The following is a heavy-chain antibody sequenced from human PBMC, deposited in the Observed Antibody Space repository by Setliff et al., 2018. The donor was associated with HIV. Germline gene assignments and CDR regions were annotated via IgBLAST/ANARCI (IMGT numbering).Heavy chain of an antibody. Sequence: ASVKVSCKASGYTFTSYGISWVRQAPGQGLEWMGRISAYNGNTNYAQKLQGRVTMTTDTSTSTAYMELRSLRSDGTAVYYCARCMGRPDVSDYGDYVDYWGQGTLVTVSS. CDR3: ARCMGRPDVSDYGDYVDY. CDR2: ISAYNGNT. D-gene: IGHD4-17*01. J-gene: IGHJ4*02. CDR1: GYTFTSYG. V-gene: IGHV1-18*01.